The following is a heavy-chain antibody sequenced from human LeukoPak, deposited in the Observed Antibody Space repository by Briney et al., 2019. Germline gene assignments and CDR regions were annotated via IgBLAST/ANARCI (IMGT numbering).Heavy chain of an antibody. CDR3: ARAYYYDSSGYYYAEYFQH. V-gene: IGHV3-48*02. D-gene: IGHD3-22*01. CDR1: GFTFSSYT. J-gene: IGHJ1*01. Sequence: GGSLRLSCAASGFTFSSYTMNWVRQAPGKGLEWVSYISSSSSTIYYADSVKGRFTISRDNAKNSLYLQMNSLRDEDTAVYYCARAYYYDSSGYYYAEYFQHGGQGTLVTVS. CDR2: ISSSSSTI.